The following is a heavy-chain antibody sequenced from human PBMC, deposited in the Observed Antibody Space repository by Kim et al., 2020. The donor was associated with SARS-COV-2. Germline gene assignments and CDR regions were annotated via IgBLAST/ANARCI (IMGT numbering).Heavy chain of an antibody. J-gene: IGHJ6*02. CDR2: IIPIFGTA. Sequence: SVKVSCKASGGTFSSYAISWVRQAPGQGLEWMGGIIPIFGTANYAQKFQGRVTITADESTSTAYMELSSLRSEDTAVYYCAREGTIFGVVQTYYYYYGMDVWGQGTTVTVSS. V-gene: IGHV1-69*13. CDR3: AREGTIFGVVQTYYYYYGMDV. D-gene: IGHD3-3*01. CDR1: GGTFSSYA.